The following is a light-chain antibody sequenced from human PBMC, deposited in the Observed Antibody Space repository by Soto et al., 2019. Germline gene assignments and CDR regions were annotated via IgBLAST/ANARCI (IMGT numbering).Light chain of an antibody. Sequence: QSVLTQPPSASGTPGQTVTISCSGSSSNIGSHSVNWYQQLPGTAPKLIIYKNNQRPSGVPDRFSDSKSGTSASLAISGLQSDDEADYYCAAWDDSLNGPVFGGGTQLPS. CDR1: SSNIGSHS. J-gene: IGLJ3*02. CDR3: AAWDDSLNGPV. V-gene: IGLV1-44*01. CDR2: KNN.